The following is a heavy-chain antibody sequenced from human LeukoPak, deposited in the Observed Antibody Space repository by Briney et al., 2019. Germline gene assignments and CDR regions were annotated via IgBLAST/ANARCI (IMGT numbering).Heavy chain of an antibody. Sequence: ASVKVSCKASGYTFTSYDINWVRQATGQGLEWMGWMNPNSGNTGYAQKFQGRVTMTRNTSISTAYMERSSLRSEDTAVYYCARVFIVGATDAFDIWGQGTMVTVSS. V-gene: IGHV1-8*01. CDR1: GYTFTSYD. D-gene: IGHD1-26*01. CDR3: ARVFIVGATDAFDI. CDR2: MNPNSGNT. J-gene: IGHJ3*02.